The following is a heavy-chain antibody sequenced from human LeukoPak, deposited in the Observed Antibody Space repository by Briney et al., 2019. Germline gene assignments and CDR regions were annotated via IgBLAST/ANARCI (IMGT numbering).Heavy chain of an antibody. CDR3: AKDHYHDSSGYYRAVDY. J-gene: IGHJ4*02. Sequence: PGGSLRLSCAASGFTFSSYGMHWVRQAPGKGLEWVAVISYDGSNKYYADSVKGRFTISRDNSKNTLYLQMNSLRAEDTAVYYCAKDHYHDSSGYYRAVDYWGQGTLVTVSS. V-gene: IGHV3-30*18. D-gene: IGHD3-22*01. CDR1: GFTFSSYG. CDR2: ISYDGSNK.